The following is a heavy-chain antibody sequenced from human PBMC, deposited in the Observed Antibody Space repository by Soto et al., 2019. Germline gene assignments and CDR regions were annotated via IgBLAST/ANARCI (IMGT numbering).Heavy chain of an antibody. CDR3: ARANWGADDAFDI. D-gene: IGHD7-27*01. CDR1: GFTVSSNY. CDR2: IYSYGIT. J-gene: IGHJ3*02. V-gene: IGHV3-66*01. Sequence: GGSLRLSCAASGFTVSSNYMTWVRQAPGKGLEWVSIIYSYGITYYADSVRGRVTVSRDNSRNTLYLQMSSLRAEDTALYYCARANWGADDAFDIWGQGTAVTVSS.